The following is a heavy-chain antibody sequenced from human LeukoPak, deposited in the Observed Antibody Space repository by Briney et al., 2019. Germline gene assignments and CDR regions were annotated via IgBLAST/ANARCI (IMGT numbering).Heavy chain of an antibody. Sequence: SETLSLTCTVSGVSISNYYWSWIRQPPGKGLEWIGYIYTSGSTNYNPSLKSRVTISVDTSKNQFSLKLSSVTAADTAVYCCGRDALVGYFSYYYMDVWGKGTTVTVSS. V-gene: IGHV4-59*01. D-gene: IGHD2-15*01. CDR1: GVSISNYY. J-gene: IGHJ6*03. CDR3: GRDALVGYFSYYYMDV. CDR2: IYTSGST.